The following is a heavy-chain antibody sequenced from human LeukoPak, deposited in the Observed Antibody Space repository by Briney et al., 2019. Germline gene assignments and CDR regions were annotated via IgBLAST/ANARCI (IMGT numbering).Heavy chain of an antibody. J-gene: IGHJ6*03. Sequence: SETLSLTCAVYGGSFSGYYWSWIRQPPGKGLEWIGEINHSGSTYYNPSLKSRVTISVDTSKNQFSLKLSSVTAADTAVYYCARGRYCSGGSCYFDRGASTNYYYYYYMDVWGKGTTVTISS. CDR3: ARGRYCSGGSCYFDRGASTNYYYYYYMDV. CDR2: INHSGST. D-gene: IGHD2-15*01. V-gene: IGHV4-34*01. CDR1: GGSFSGYY.